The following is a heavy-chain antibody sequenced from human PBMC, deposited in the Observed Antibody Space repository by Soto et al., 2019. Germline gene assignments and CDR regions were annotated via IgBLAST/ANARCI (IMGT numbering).Heavy chain of an antibody. V-gene: IGHV3-33*01. D-gene: IGHD3-16*01. J-gene: IGHJ3*02. Sequence: QVQLVESGGGVVQPGRSLRLSCAASGFTFSSYGMHWVRQAPGKGLEWVAVIWYDGSNKYYADSVKGRFTISRDNSKNTLYLQMNSLRAEDTAVYYCARDAPYYDYIRRDAFDIWGQGTMVTVSS. CDR2: IWYDGSNK. CDR3: ARDAPYYDYIRRDAFDI. CDR1: GFTFSSYG.